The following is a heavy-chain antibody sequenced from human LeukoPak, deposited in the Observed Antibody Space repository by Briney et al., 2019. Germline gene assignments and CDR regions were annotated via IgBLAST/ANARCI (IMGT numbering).Heavy chain of an antibody. CDR2: INPSGGST. J-gene: IGHJ5*02. D-gene: IGHD4-23*01. Sequence: ASVKVSCKASGGTFSSYAIRWVRQAPGQGLEWMGIINPSGGSTSYAQKFQGRVTMTRDTSTSTVYMELSSLRSEDTAVYYCARDGGNSGSWFYPWGQGTLVTVSS. V-gene: IGHV1-46*01. CDR3: ARDGGNSGSWFYP. CDR1: GGTFSSYA.